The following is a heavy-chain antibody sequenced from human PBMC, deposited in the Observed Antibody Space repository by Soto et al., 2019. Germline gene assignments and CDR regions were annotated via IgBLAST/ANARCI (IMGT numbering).Heavy chain of an antibody. CDR2: IYYSGSP. Sequence: PSETLSLTCTVSGGSISSYYWSWIRQPPGKGLEWIGYIYYSGSPYYNPSLKSRVTISVDTSKNQFSLKLSSVTAADTAVYYCSRDLLDYWGQGNMVTVSS. V-gene: IGHV4-59*12. J-gene: IGHJ4*02. CDR1: GGSISSYY. CDR3: SRDLLDY.